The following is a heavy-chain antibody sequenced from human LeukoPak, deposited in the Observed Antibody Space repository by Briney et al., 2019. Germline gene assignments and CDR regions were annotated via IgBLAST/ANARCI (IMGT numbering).Heavy chain of an antibody. CDR1: GFTFSSYS. CDR2: ISSSISYI. D-gene: IGHD5-18*01. J-gene: IGHJ4*02. Sequence: GGSLRLSCAASGFTFSSYSMNWVRQAPEKGLGWVSSISSSISYIYYADSVKGRFTISRDNATNSLYLQMNSLRAEDTAVYYCARDYGVGSSYDYWGQGTLVTVSS. CDR3: ARDYGVGSSYDY. V-gene: IGHV3-21*01.